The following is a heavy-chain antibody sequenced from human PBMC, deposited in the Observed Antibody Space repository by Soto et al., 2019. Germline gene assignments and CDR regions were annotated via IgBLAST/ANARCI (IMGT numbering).Heavy chain of an antibody. J-gene: IGHJ4*02. CDR1: GGSISSFY. CDR3: ARGLVPVRYYFDY. V-gene: IGHV4-59*01. Sequence: NPSETLSLTCTVSGGSISSFYWSWIRQSPHKGLEWIGFVYYSGTTKYNPSLSSRVTISVDTSKNQFSLNLTSVTAADTAIYYCARGLVPVRYYFDYWGPGSLVTVSS. CDR2: VYYSGTT. D-gene: IGHD6-19*01.